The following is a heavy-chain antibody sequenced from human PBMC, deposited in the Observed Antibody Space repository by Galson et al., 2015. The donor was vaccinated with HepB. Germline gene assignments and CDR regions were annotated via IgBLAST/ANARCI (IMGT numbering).Heavy chain of an antibody. Sequence: SVKVSCKASGYTFTGYYMHWVRQAPGQGLEWMGRINPNSGGTNYAQKFQGRVTMTRDTSISTAYMELSRLRSDDTAVYYCASLVPIPATAPYFDYWGQGTLVTVSS. CDR2: INPNSGGT. V-gene: IGHV1-2*06. CDR1: GYTFTGYY. D-gene: IGHD2-2*01. CDR3: ASLVPIPATAPYFDY. J-gene: IGHJ4*02.